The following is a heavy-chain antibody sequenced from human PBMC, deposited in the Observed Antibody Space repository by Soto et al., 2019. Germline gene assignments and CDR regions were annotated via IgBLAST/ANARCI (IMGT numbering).Heavy chain of an antibody. J-gene: IGHJ5*02. Sequence: GSTFTGCYIPWLRQDTGQGLEWMGWINPNSGGTNYAQKFQGRVTMTRDTSISTAYLELRSLKASDPAMYYCARYGIVGAPGWFDPWGQGTLVTVSS. V-gene: IGHV1-2*02. CDR2: INPNSGGT. D-gene: IGHD1-26*01. CDR3: ARYGIVGAPGWFDP. CDR1: GSTFTGCY.